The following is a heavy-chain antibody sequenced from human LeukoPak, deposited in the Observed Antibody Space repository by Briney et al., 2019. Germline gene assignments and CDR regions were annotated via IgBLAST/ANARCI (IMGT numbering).Heavy chain of an antibody. V-gene: IGHV1-69*13. CDR2: IIPIFGTA. Sequence: GASVKVSCKAFGGTFSSYALSWVRQAPGQGLEWIRGIIPIFGTANYAQKCQSRVTSTADESTSTAYMELSSLRSEGTAVYYCARFDYWGQGTLVTVSS. CDR1: GGTFSSYA. CDR3: ARFDY. J-gene: IGHJ4*02.